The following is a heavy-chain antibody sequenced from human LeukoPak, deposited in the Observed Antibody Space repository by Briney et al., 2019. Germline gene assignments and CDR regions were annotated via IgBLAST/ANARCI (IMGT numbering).Heavy chain of an antibody. CDR2: ISAYNGNT. Sequence: ASVKVSCKASGYTFTSYGISWVRQAPGQGLEWMGWISAYNGNTNYAQKLQGRATMTTDTSTSTAYMELRSLRSDDTAVYYCARDPPRYCSSTSCSPNWFDPWGQGTLVTVSS. J-gene: IGHJ5*02. CDR1: GYTFTSYG. D-gene: IGHD2-2*01. V-gene: IGHV1-18*04. CDR3: ARDPPRYCSSTSCSPNWFDP.